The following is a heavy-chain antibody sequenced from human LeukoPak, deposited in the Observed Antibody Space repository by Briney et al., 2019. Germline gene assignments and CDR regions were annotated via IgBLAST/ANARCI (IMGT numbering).Heavy chain of an antibody. CDR1: RFAFSTYS. Sequence: GGSLRLSCAVSRFAFSTYSMTWVRQAPGQGLEYVSIISSNGADTYYADSVKGRFTISRDNSKNKLNLQKTSLRVEVTAVYYYAYSRTPQGLDYWDQGSLVTVSS. CDR2: ISSNGADT. D-gene: IGHD6-19*01. J-gene: IGHJ4*02. V-gene: IGHV3-23*01. CDR3: AYSRTPQGLDY.